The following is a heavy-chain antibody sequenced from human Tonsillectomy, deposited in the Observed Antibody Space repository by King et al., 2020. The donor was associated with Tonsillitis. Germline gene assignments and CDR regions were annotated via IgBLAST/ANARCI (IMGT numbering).Heavy chain of an antibody. CDR1: GFTFDDYT. Sequence: VQLVESGGVVVQPGGSLRLSCAASGFTFDDYTMHWVRQAPGKGLEWVSLITWDGGSPSYADSVKGRFTISRDNSKNSLYLQMNSLRTEDTALYYCAKGPGGATKGDYFDYWGQGTLVTVSS. J-gene: IGHJ4*02. CDR2: ITWDGGSP. D-gene: IGHD1-26*01. V-gene: IGHV3-43*01. CDR3: AKGPGGATKGDYFDY.